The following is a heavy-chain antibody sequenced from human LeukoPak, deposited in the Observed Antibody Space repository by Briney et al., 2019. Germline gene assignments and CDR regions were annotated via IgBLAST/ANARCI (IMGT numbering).Heavy chain of an antibody. CDR1: GFTFSNYA. V-gene: IGHV3-30*04. CDR2: ISFDGNKK. D-gene: IGHD5-12*01. Sequence: GRSLRLSCTASGFTFSNYAMHWVRQAPGKGLEWMTVISFDGNKKYYEDSLKGRFTISRDNSKNTLYLQMNSLRAEDTAVYYCARTFWDKSNGYDYYFDYWGQGSLVTVSS. CDR3: ARTFWDKSNGYDYYFDY. J-gene: IGHJ4*02.